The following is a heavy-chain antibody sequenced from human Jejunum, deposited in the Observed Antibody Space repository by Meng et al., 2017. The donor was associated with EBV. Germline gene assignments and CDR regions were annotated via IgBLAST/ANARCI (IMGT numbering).Heavy chain of an antibody. J-gene: IGHJ4*02. CDR3: ATLGGVPCSAY. CDR1: AGSVSSVRCY. V-gene: IGHV4-61*01. D-gene: IGHD1-26*01. CDR2: IDSSESA. Sequence: QVQLQESGPGLVKPSETLSLTGSVSAGSVSSVRCYWRWIRQPPGKGLEWIGDIDSSESASYNPCLKSLVTISVDKTKNQFPLRLNSDTAADSSVDFWATLGGVPCSAYWGQGTLVTVSS.